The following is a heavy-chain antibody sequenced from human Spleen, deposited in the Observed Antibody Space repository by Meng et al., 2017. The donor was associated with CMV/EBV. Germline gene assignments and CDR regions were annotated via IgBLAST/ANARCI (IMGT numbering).Heavy chain of an antibody. CDR1: GFTFDDYT. D-gene: IGHD1-26*01. J-gene: IGHJ3*02. CDR2: ISWDGGST. V-gene: IGHV3-43*01. Sequence: GESLKISCAASGFTFDDYTMHWVRQAPGKGLEWVSLISWDGGSTYYADSVKGRFTISRDNSKNSLYLQMNSLRAEDTAMYYCARGGTSGAFDIWGQGTMVTVSS. CDR3: ARGGTSGAFDI.